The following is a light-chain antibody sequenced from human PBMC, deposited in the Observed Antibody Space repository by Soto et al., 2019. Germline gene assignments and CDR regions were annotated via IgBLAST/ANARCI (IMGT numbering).Light chain of an antibody. CDR1: TGAVTSGHY. V-gene: IGLV7-46*01. CDR3: LLFYDGGRVV. CDR2: DTS. J-gene: IGLJ2*01. Sequence: QAVVTQEPSLTVSPGGTVTLTCGSSTGAVTSGHYPYWFQQKPGQAPKTLIYDTSNKHSWTPARFSGSLLGGKAALTLSGAQPEDEAEYYCLLFYDGGRVVFGGGTKVTVL.